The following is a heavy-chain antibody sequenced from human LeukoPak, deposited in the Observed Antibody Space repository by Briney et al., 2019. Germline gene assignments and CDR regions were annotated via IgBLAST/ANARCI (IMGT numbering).Heavy chain of an antibody. Sequence: GSLRLSCAASGFTFSSYAMHWVRQPPGKGLEWIGEIFHSETANYNPSLKSRVTISIDKSKSQFYLKLTSVTAADTAIYYCATPWAPAAAAGGYWGQGILVTVSS. J-gene: IGHJ4*02. D-gene: IGHD2-2*01. CDR2: IFHSETA. CDR3: ATPWAPAAAAGGY. CDR1: GFTFSSYA. V-gene: IGHV4-4*02.